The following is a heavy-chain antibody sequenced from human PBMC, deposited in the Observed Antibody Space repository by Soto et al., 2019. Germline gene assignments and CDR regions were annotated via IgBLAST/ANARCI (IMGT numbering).Heavy chain of an antibody. CDR2: IYPGDSDT. CDR3: ARYIYSYGPYYYYGMDV. V-gene: IGHV5-51*01. CDR1: GYSFTSYW. Sequence: GESLKISCKGSGYSFTSYWIGWVRQMPGKGLEWMGIIYPGDSDTRYSPSFQGQVTISADKSISTAYLQWSSLKASDTAMYYCARYIYSYGPYYYYGMDVWGQGTTVTVSS. D-gene: IGHD5-18*01. J-gene: IGHJ6*02.